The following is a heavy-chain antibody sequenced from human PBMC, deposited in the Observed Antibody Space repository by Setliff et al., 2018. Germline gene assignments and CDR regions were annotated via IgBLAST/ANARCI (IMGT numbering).Heavy chain of an antibody. CDR3: AGRDYSGGDS. CDR2: IHYSGET. V-gene: IGHV4-39*01. Sequence: SETLSLTCTVSGGSISSGNYFWDWIRQPPGKGLEWIGSIHYSGETFHNPSLKSRVSIFVDTSQNQFFLRLNSLTAADTAVYYCAGRDYSGGDSWGHGTLVTVS. J-gene: IGHJ5*01. D-gene: IGHD4-4*01. CDR1: GGSISSGNYF.